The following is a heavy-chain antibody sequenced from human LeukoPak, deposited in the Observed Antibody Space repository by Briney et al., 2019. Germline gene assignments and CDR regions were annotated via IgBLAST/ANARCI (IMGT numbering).Heavy chain of an antibody. J-gene: IGHJ5*02. V-gene: IGHV4-61*02. CDR1: GGSISSGSYY. Sequence: SQTLSLTCTVSGGSISSGSYYWRWIRQPAGKGLEWIGRIYTSGSTNYNPSLKSRVTISVDTSKNQFSLKLCSVTAADTAVYYCARDRLRYFDWLHGGGWWFDPWGQGTLVTVSS. CDR3: ARDRLRYFDWLHGGGWWFDP. D-gene: IGHD3-9*01. CDR2: IYTSGST.